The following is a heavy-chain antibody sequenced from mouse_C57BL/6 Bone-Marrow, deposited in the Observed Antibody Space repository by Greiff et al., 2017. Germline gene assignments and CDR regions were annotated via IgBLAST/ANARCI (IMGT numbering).Heavy chain of an antibody. CDR2: IYPGSGST. D-gene: IGHD1-1*01. V-gene: IGHV1-26*01. J-gene: IGHJ1*03. CDR1: GYTFTDYY. Sequence: EVQLQQSGPELVKPGASVKISCKASGYTFTDYYMNWVKQSHGKSLEWIGDIYPGSGSTNYNEKFKSKATLTVDTSSSTAYMQLSSLTSEDSAVYYCARVLNYYGSSYWYFDVWGTGTTVTVSS. CDR3: ARVLNYYGSSYWYFDV.